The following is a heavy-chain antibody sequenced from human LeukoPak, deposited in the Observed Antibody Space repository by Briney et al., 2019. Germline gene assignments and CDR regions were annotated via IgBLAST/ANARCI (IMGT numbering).Heavy chain of an antibody. J-gene: IGHJ6*02. Sequence: SETLSLTCAAYGGSFSGYYWSWIRQPPGKGLEWIGEINHSGSTNYNPSLKSRATISVDTSKNQFSLKLSSVTAADTAVYYCARGVATTPYCYYYYGMDVWGQGTTVIVSS. D-gene: IGHD5-12*01. CDR2: INHSGST. CDR1: GGSFSGYY. V-gene: IGHV4-34*01. CDR3: ARGVATTPYCYYYYGMDV.